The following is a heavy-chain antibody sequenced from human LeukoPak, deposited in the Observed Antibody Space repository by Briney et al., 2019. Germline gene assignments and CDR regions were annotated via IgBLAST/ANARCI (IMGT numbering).Heavy chain of an antibody. CDR2: ISGSGGST. D-gene: IGHD3-3*01. J-gene: IGHJ5*02. CDR3: ARQYYDFWSGKNWFDT. Sequence: GGSLRPSCAASGFTFSSYGMSWVRQAPGKGLEWVSAISGSGGSTYYADSVKGRFTISRDNSKNTLYLQMNSLRAEDTAVYYCARQYYDFWSGKNWFDTWGQGNLVTVSS. CDR1: GFTFSSYG. V-gene: IGHV3-23*01.